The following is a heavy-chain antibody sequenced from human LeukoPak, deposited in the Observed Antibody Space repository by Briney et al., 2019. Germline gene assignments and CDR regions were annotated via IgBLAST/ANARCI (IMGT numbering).Heavy chain of an antibody. CDR1: GFTFSSYD. CDR2: IGTAGDT. V-gene: IGHV3-13*01. Sequence: GGSLRLSCAASGFTFSSYDMHWVRQATGKGLEWFSAIGTAGDTYYPGSVKGRFTVSRENAKNSLYLQMNSLRAEDTAVYYCAKRKDWYYYYGMDVWGQGTTVTVSS. CDR3: AKRKDWYYYYGMDV. D-gene: IGHD3/OR15-3a*01. J-gene: IGHJ6*02.